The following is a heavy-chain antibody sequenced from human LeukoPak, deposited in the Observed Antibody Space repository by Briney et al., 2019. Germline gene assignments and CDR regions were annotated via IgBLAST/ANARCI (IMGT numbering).Heavy chain of an antibody. CDR2: IIPIFGTA. CDR1: GGTFSSYA. Sequence: SVKVSCKASGGTFSSYAISWVRQAPGQGLEWMGGIIPIFGTANYAQKFQGRVTITTDESTSTAYMELSSLRSEDTAVYYCARDTEIVTGAFDIWGQGTMVTVSS. D-gene: IGHD3-22*01. CDR3: ARDTEIVTGAFDI. V-gene: IGHV1-69*05. J-gene: IGHJ3*02.